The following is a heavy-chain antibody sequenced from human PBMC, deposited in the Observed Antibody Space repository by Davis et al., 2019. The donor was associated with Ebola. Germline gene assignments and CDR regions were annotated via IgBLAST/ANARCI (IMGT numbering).Heavy chain of an antibody. V-gene: IGHV3-21*01. CDR3: ASAHRVGDY. D-gene: IGHD1-26*01. CDR1: GFTFSSYS. J-gene: IGHJ4*02. CDR2: ISSSSSYI. Sequence: GGSLRLSCAASGFTFSSYSMNWVRQAPGKGLEWVPSISSSSSYIYYADSVKGRFTISRDNSKNTLYLQMNSLRAEDTAVYYCASAHRVGDYWGQGTLVTVSS.